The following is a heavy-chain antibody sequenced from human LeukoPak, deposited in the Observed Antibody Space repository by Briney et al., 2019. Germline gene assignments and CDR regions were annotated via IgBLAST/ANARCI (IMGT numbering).Heavy chain of an antibody. Sequence: GGSLRPSCAASGFTFNSFAMNWVRQAPGKGLEWVSSISGSDGSSHYADFVKGRFTISRDNSKNTLHLQMNSLRAEDTAVYYCARDDAPGGGYLDYWGQGTLVTVSS. CDR3: ARDDAPGGGYLDY. CDR1: GFTFNSFA. V-gene: IGHV3-23*01. D-gene: IGHD2-8*01. CDR2: ISGSDGSS. J-gene: IGHJ4*02.